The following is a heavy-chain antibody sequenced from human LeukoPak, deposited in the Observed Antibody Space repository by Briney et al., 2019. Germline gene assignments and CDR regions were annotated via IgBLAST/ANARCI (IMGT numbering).Heavy chain of an antibody. CDR3: ATESWFDP. CDR1: GFTFSSYG. Sequence: GRSLRLSCAASGFTFSSYGMHWVRQAPGKGPEWVAVISYDGSNKYYADSVKGRFTISRDNSKNTLYLQMNSLRAEDTAVYYCATESWFDPWGQGTLVTVSS. J-gene: IGHJ5*02. CDR2: ISYDGSNK. V-gene: IGHV3-30*03.